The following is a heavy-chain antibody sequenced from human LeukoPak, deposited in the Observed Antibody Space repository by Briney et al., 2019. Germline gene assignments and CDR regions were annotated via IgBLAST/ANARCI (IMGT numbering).Heavy chain of an antibody. D-gene: IGHD6-13*01. V-gene: IGHV4-61*02. Sequence: SQTLSLTCTVSGGSISSGSYYWNCIRQPAGEGLEWIGRIYTSGSTNYNPSLKSRVTISVDTSKNQFSLKLSSVTAADTAVYYCARRGLAAASPHYWGQGTLVTVSS. CDR2: IYTSGST. CDR1: GGSISSGSYY. J-gene: IGHJ4*02. CDR3: ARRGLAAASPHY.